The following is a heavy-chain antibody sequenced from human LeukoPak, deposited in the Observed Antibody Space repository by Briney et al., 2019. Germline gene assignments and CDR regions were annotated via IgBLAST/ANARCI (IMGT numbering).Heavy chain of an antibody. CDR1: GFTFSSYG. Sequence: PGGSLRLSCAASGFTFSSYGMHWVRQAPGKGLEWVAVISYDGSNKYYADSVKGRFTISRDNSKNTLYLQMNSLRAEDTAVYYCARGIRYFDWSYDYWGQGTLVTVSS. CDR2: ISYDGSNK. J-gene: IGHJ4*02. V-gene: IGHV3-30*03. CDR3: ARGIRYFDWSYDY. D-gene: IGHD3-9*01.